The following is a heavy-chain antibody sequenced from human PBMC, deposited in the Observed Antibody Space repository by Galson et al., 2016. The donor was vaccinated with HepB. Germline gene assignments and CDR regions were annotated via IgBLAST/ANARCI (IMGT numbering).Heavy chain of an antibody. CDR2: ISSSSGPI. CDR1: GFTFSNYE. Sequence: SLRLSCAASGFTFSNYEMNWVRQAPGKGLEWVSYISSSSGPIYYADSVKGRFTISRDNAKNSLYLQMNSLRAEDTALYYRAKGRLRGVFDYWGQGALVTVSS. CDR3: AKGRLRGVFDY. V-gene: IGHV3-48*03. D-gene: IGHD4-17*01. J-gene: IGHJ4*02.